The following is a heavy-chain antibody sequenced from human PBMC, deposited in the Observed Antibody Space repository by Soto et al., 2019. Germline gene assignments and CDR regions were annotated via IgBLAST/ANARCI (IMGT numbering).Heavy chain of an antibody. J-gene: IGHJ4*02. V-gene: IGHV3-74*01. Sequence: GGSLRLSCAASGFIFSSYSMNWVRQAPGQGLVWVSRINSDGSSTSYADSVKGRFTISRDNAKKTLYLQMNSLKAEDTAVYYCATLYIDDYWGQGSLVTVSS. D-gene: IGHD2-8*01. CDR1: GFIFSSYS. CDR3: ATLYIDDY. CDR2: INSDGSST.